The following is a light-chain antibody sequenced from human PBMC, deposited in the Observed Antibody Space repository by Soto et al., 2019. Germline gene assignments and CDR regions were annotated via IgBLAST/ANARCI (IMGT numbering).Light chain of an antibody. J-gene: IGKJ4*01. CDR2: AAS. CDR3: QQFNSYPLT. Sequence: DIHLTQSPSFLSASVGDRVTITCRASQGIASSLAWYQQKAGKAPKLLIYAASTLESGVPSRFSGSGPGTEFTLTISSLQPEDFAIYYCQQFNSYPLTFGGGTKVETK. V-gene: IGKV1-9*01. CDR1: QGIASS.